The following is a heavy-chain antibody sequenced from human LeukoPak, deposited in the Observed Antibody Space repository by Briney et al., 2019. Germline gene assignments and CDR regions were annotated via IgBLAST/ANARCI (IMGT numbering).Heavy chain of an antibody. V-gene: IGHV3-23*01. CDR3: AKDAHGILRPIDY. D-gene: IGHD1-14*01. J-gene: IGHJ4*01. Sequence: PGGSLRLLCAASMVSLSLLAMRSGPQAPGKGLEWVSAISGTGFNTDYADSVKGRFTISRDSSKNTLYLHRHCPRCGHTDVYYCAKDAHGILRPIDYWGQGTLVTVSS. CDR1: MVSLSLLA. CDR2: ISGTGFNT.